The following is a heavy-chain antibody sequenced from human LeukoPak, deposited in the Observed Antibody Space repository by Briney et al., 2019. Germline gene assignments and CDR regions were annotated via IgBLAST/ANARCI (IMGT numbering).Heavy chain of an antibody. Sequence: PGGSLRLSCAASGFTSSSYGMHWVRQAPGKGLEWVVVISYDGSNKYYADSVKGRFTISRDNSKNTLYLQMNSLRAEDTAVYYCATRSGMNYYGSGSYRGDWFDPWGQGTLVTVSS. D-gene: IGHD3-10*01. V-gene: IGHV3-30*03. CDR3: ATRSGMNYYGSGSYRGDWFDP. CDR2: ISYDGSNK. J-gene: IGHJ5*02. CDR1: GFTSSSYG.